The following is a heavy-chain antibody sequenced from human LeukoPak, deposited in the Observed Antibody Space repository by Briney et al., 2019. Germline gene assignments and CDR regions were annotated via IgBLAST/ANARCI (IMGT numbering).Heavy chain of an antibody. V-gene: IGHV3-64D*09. CDR3: VKGRSSSWYPPDY. CDR1: GFTFSSYA. Sequence: GGSPRLSCSASGFTFSSYAMHWVRQAPGEGLEYVSGISGSGGSTSYADSVKGRFTISRDNSKNTLYLQMGSLRAEDTGVYYCVKGRSSSWYPPDYWGQGTLVTVSS. CDR2: ISGSGGST. J-gene: IGHJ4*02. D-gene: IGHD6-13*01.